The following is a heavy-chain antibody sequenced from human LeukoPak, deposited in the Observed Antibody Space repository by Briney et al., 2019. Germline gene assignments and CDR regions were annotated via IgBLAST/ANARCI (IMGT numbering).Heavy chain of an antibody. Sequence: PSETLSLTCTVSSASISSSPYYWAWIRQSPGKGLEWIATISYSGSTYYNPSLKSRVTISVDTSKNQFSLKLSSVTAADTAVYYCARHQIYYEDSSFYNWVDPWGQGTLVTVSS. J-gene: IGHJ5*02. CDR3: ARHQIYYEDSSFYNWVDP. D-gene: IGHD3-22*01. V-gene: IGHV4-39*01. CDR2: ISYSGST. CDR1: SASISSSPYY.